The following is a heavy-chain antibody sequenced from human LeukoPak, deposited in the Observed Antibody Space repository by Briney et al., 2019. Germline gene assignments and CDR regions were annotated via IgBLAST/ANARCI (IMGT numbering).Heavy chain of an antibody. CDR1: GFTFSSYS. D-gene: IGHD6-19*01. CDR2: ISSSSSYI. Sequence: GGSLRLSCAASGFTFSSYSMNWVRQAPGKGLEWVSSISSSSSYIYYADSVKGRFTISRDNAKNSLYLQMNSLRAEDTAVYYCASQYSSGGNWFDPWGQGTLATVSS. CDR3: ASQYSSGGNWFDP. V-gene: IGHV3-21*01. J-gene: IGHJ5*02.